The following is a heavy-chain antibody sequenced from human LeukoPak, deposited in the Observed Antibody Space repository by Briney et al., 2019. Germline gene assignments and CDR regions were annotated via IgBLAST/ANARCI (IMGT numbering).Heavy chain of an antibody. Sequence: PGGSLRLSCTASGFTFGDDAMSWVRQAPGKGLEWVGFIRSKAYGGTTEYAASVKGRFTISRDDSKSIAYLQMNSLKTEDTAVYYCTRGGYSPDYWGQGTLVTVSS. V-gene: IGHV3-49*04. CDR3: TRGGYSPDY. J-gene: IGHJ4*02. CDR2: IRSKAYGGTT. D-gene: IGHD5-18*01. CDR1: GFTFGDDA.